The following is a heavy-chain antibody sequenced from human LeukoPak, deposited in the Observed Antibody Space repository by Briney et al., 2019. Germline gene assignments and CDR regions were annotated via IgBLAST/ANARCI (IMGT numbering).Heavy chain of an antibody. D-gene: IGHD6-19*01. CDR3: ARGALFIAVAGTTLDY. CDR2: INPNSGGT. V-gene: IGHV1-2*02. CDR1: GYTFTSYD. Sequence: GASVKVSCKASGYTFTSYDINWVRQATGQGLEWMGWINPNSGGTNYAQKFQGRVTMTRDTSISTAYMELSRLRSDDTAVYYCARGALFIAVAGTTLDYWGQGTLVTVSS. J-gene: IGHJ4*02.